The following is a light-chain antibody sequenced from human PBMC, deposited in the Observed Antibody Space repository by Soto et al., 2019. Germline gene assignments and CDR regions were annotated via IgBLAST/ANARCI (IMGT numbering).Light chain of an antibody. CDR2: KAS. CDR3: QQYKTYWK. V-gene: IGKV1-5*03. CDR1: QSVSSW. J-gene: IGKJ1*01. Sequence: DIQMTHSPSTLSASVLYIVTITFRSSQSVSSWLAWFQQKPGKAPKLLIYKASTLQSGVSSRFSGGGSGIEFTLTISSLQPDDFATYYCQQYKTYWKFGPGTKVDI.